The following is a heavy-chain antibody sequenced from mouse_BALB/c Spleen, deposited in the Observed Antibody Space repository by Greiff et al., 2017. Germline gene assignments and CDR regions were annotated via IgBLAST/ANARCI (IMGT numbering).Heavy chain of an antibody. CDR1: GFTFSSYA. V-gene: IGHV5-6-5*01. D-gene: IGHD5-1*01. CDR3: ARDRYLYAMDY. Sequence: DVKLVESGGGLVKPGGSLKLSCAASGFTFSSYAMSWVRQTPEKRLEWVASISSGGSTYYPDSVKGRFTISRDNARNILYLQMSSLRSEDTAMYYCARDRYLYAMDYWGQGTSVTVSS. CDR2: ISSGGST. J-gene: IGHJ4*01.